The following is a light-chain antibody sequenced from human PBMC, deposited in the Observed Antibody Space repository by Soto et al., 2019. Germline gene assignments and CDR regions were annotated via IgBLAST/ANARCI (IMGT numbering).Light chain of an antibody. J-gene: IGLJ1*01. Sequence: QSALTQPRSVSGSPGQSVTISCTGTSSDFCYYNYVSWYQQHPGTAPKLMIYDVSMRPSGVPDRFSGSKSGNTASLTISGLQAEDEADYYCCSYAGSYTFYVFGTGTKVTVL. V-gene: IGLV2-11*01. CDR1: SSDFCYYNY. CDR2: DVS. CDR3: CSYAGSYTFYV.